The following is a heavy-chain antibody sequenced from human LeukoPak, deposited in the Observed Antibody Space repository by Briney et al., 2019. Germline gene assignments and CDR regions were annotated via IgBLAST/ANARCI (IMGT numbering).Heavy chain of an antibody. V-gene: IGHV4-31*03. CDR3: ARDLGYCTSTSCRYFDF. CDR1: GGSISSGGYY. J-gene: IGHJ4*02. CDR2: ISYSGST. D-gene: IGHD2-2*01. Sequence: KASQTLSLTCTVSGGSISSGGYYWSWIRQHPGRGLEWIGYISYSGSTYYNPSLKSRVTISVDTSRNQFSLKLSSVTAADAAVYYCARDLGYCTSTSCRYFDFWGQGTLVTVSS.